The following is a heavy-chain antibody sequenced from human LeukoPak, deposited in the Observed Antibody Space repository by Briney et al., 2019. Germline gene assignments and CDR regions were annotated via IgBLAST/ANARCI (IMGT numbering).Heavy chain of an antibody. D-gene: IGHD6-13*01. V-gene: IGHV4-34*01. CDR2: ISHSGST. J-gene: IGHJ4*02. Sequence: SETLSLTCAVYGGSFSGYYWSWIRQPPGKGLEWIGEISHSGSTNYNPSLKSRVTISVDTSKNQFSLRLSSVTAAGTALYYCARVTGYMVEDYFDYWGQGTLVTVPS. CDR3: ARVTGYMVEDYFDY. CDR1: GGSFSGYY.